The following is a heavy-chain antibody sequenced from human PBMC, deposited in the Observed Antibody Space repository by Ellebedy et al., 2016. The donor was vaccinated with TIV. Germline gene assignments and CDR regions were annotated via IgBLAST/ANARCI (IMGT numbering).Heavy chain of an antibody. D-gene: IGHD4-17*01. CDR1: GGTPSSFA. J-gene: IGHJ4*02. V-gene: IGHV1-69*10. CDR2: ITPNLDIP. Sequence: AASVKVSCKASGGTPSSFAITWVRQAPGQGLEWMGGITPNLDIPIYAQKFQGRVTITADKSTSTVYMGLSSLRSEDTAVYYCARHYGDYLGRINYWGQGTLVTVSP. CDR3: ARHYGDYLGRINY.